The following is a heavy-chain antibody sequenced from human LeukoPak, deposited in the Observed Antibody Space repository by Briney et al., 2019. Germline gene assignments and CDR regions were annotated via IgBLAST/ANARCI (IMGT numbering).Heavy chain of an antibody. V-gene: IGHV1-69*13. CDR1: GGTFSSYA. Sequence: ASVKVSCKASGGTFSSYAISWVQQAPGQGLEWMGGIIPIFGTANYAQKFQGRVTITADESTSTAYMELSSLRSEDTAVYYCARITYSNPIDMRFDPWGQGTLVTVSS. D-gene: IGHD4-11*01. J-gene: IGHJ5*02. CDR2: IIPIFGTA. CDR3: ARITYSNPIDMRFDP.